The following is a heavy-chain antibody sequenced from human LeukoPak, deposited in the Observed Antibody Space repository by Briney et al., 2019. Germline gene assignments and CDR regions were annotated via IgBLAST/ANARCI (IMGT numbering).Heavy chain of an antibody. J-gene: IGHJ3*02. CDR2: IWSDENKK. D-gene: IGHD4-23*01. V-gene: IGHV3-33*01. Sequence: GGSLRLSCAASGFTFSTYGMHWVRQAPGKGLEWVAVIWSDENKKFYADSVKGRFTISRDNFKSTLYLQMDSLRVEDTAVYYCAREGLTPTPNNAFDIWGQGSVVTVSS. CDR3: AREGLTPTPNNAFDI. CDR1: GFTFSTYG.